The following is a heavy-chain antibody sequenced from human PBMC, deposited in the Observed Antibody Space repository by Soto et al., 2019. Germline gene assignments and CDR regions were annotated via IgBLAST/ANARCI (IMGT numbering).Heavy chain of an antibody. J-gene: IGHJ4*02. V-gene: IGHV3-30*18. D-gene: IGHD2-2*01. Sequence: QVQLVESGGGVVQPGRSLRLSCAASGFTFSSYGMHWVRQAPGKGLEWVAVISYDGSNKYYADSVKGRFTISRDNSKNTLYLQMNSLRAEDTAVYYCAKDNPLHHVVVPADWGYFDYWGQGTLVTVSS. CDR1: GFTFSSYG. CDR2: ISYDGSNK. CDR3: AKDNPLHHVVVPADWGYFDY.